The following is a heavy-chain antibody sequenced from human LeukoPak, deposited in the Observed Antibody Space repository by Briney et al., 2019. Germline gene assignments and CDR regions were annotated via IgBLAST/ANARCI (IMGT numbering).Heavy chain of an antibody. CDR3: ARDATPPGIIFDY. J-gene: IGHJ4*02. Sequence: PGGSLRLSCAASTFTFSSYAMHWVRQAPGKGLEWVSVIYSGGSTYYADSVKGRFTISRDNSKNTLYLEMSSLRAEDTAVYYCARDATPPGIIFDYWGQGTLVTVSS. CDR2: IYSGGST. V-gene: IGHV3-NL1*01. CDR1: TFTFSSYA. D-gene: IGHD1-14*01.